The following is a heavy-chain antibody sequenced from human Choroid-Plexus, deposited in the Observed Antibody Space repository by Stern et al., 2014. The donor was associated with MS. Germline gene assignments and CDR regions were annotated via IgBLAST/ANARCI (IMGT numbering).Heavy chain of an antibody. CDR1: GFTFGSCA. CDR2: VSYDGSNN. CDR3: AKDRQYLTYFFDH. V-gene: IGHV3-30*18. J-gene: IGHJ5*02. Sequence: VQLVESGGGVVQPGRPLRLSCVASGFTFGSCAMHWVRQAPGRGLEWVAGVSYDGSNNHYADSVKGRFTISRDNSQNTLYMQMSSLRPEDTAVYYCAKDRQYLTYFFDHWGQGSLVTVSS. D-gene: IGHD2/OR15-2a*01.